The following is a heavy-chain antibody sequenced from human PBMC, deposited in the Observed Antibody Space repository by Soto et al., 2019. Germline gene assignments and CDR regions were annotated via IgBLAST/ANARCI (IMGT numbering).Heavy chain of an antibody. CDR1: GFTFDDYA. CDR2: ISWNSGSI. D-gene: IGHD6-13*01. CDR3: AKDINPTDSSSFDY. Sequence: GGSLRLSCAASGFTFDDYAMHWVRQAPGKGLEWVSGISWNSGSIGYADSVKGRFTISRDNAKNSLYLQMNSLRAEDTALYYCAKDINPTDSSSFDYWGQGT. J-gene: IGHJ4*02. V-gene: IGHV3-9*01.